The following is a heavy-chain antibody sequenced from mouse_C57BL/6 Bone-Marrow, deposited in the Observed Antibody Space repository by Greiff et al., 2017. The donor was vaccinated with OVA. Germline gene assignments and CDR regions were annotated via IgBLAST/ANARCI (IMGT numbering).Heavy chain of an antibody. CDR2: IYPGDGDT. CDR1: GYAFSSSW. Sequence: QVQLQQSGPELVKPGASVKISCKASGYAFSSSWMNWVKQRPGKGLEWIGRIYPGDGDTNYNGKFKGKATLTADKTSSTAYMQLSSLTSEDSAVYVCASESNSRYWYFDVWGTGTTVTVSS. J-gene: IGHJ1*03. D-gene: IGHD2-5*01. V-gene: IGHV1-82*01. CDR3: ASESNSRYWYFDV.